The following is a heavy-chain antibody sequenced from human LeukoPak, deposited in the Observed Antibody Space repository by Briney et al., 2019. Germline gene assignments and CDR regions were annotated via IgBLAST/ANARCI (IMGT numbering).Heavy chain of an antibody. V-gene: IGHV3-69-1*01. D-gene: IGHD1-26*01. J-gene: IGHJ4*02. CDR1: GFTFSDYY. Sequence: PGGSLRLSCAASGFTFSDYYMSWIRQAPGKGLEWVSYISSSSYIYYADSVKGRFTISRDNAKNSLYLQMNSLRAEDTAVYYCARVSGSYYWGQGTLVTVSS. CDR3: ARVSGSYY. CDR2: ISSSSYI.